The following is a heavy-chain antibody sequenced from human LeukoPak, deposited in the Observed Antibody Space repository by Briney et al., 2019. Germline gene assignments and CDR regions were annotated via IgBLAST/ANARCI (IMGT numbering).Heavy chain of an antibody. J-gene: IGHJ4*02. D-gene: IGHD3-22*01. V-gene: IGHV3-48*01. CDR2: ISSSSSTI. CDR3: ARGAYYYED. CDR1: GFTFSSHS. Sequence: GGSLRLSCAASGFTFSSHSMNWVRQAPGKGLEWVSYISSSSSTIYYADSVKGRFTSSRDNAKNSLYLQMNSLRAEDTAVYYCARGAYYYEDWGQGTLVTVSS.